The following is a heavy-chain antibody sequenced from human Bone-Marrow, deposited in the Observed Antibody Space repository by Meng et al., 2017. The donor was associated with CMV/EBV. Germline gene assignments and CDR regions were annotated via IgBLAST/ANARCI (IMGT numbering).Heavy chain of an antibody. Sequence: GESLKISCAASGFTFSSYWMHWVRQAPGKGLVWVSRINRDGSSTSYADSVKGRFTISRDNAKNTLYLQMNSLRAEDTAVYYCVPYCSSTSCYRVFDYWGQGTLVTVSS. CDR2: INRDGSST. V-gene: IGHV3-74*01. J-gene: IGHJ4*02. D-gene: IGHD2-2*02. CDR1: GFTFSSYW. CDR3: VPYCSSTSCYRVFDY.